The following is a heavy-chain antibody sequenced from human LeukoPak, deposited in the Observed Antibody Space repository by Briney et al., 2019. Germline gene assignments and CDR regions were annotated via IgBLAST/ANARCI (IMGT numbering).Heavy chain of an antibody. CDR1: GFTFSSYS. V-gene: IGHV3-21*01. Sequence: GGSLRLSCAASGFTFSSYSMNWVRQAPGKGLEWVSSISSSSSYIYYAGSVKGRFTISRDNAKNSLYLQMNSLSAEDTAVYYCARALKYGYKNWFDPWGQGTLVTVSS. CDR3: ARALKYGYKNWFDP. D-gene: IGHD5-18*01. J-gene: IGHJ5*02. CDR2: ISSSSSYI.